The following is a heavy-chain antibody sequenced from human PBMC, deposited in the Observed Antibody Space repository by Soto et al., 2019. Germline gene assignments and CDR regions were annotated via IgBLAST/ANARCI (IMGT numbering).Heavy chain of an antibody. Sequence: SETLSLTCAVSCGSISSSNWWSWVRQPPGEGLEWIGEIYHSGSTNYNPSLKSRVTISVDKSKNQFSLKLSSVTAADTAVYYCARDRSIAAPDDAFDIWGQGTMVTVSS. J-gene: IGHJ3*02. CDR3: ARDRSIAAPDDAFDI. V-gene: IGHV4-4*02. CDR2: IYHSGST. D-gene: IGHD6-6*01. CDR1: CGSISSSNW.